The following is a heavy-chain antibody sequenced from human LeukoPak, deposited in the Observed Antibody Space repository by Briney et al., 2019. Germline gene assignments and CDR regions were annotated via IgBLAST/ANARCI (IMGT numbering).Heavy chain of an antibody. D-gene: IGHD6-19*01. V-gene: IGHV3-21*01. CDR3: AREPGDSSGWSE. Sequence: GGSLRLSCAASGFTFTSYSMNWVRQAPGKGLEWVSSISSSSSYIYYADSVKGRFTISRDNAKNSLYLQMNSLRAEDTAVYYCAREPGDSSGWSEWGQGTLVTVSS. J-gene: IGHJ4*02. CDR2: ISSSSSYI. CDR1: GFTFTSYS.